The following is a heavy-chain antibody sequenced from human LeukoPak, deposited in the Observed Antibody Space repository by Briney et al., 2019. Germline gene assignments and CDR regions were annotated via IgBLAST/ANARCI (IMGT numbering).Heavy chain of an antibody. CDR1: GFTFSDYY. D-gene: IGHD3-3*01. J-gene: IGHJ4*02. CDR3: ARARGIYDFWSGYYRQNY. Sequence: GGSLRLSCAASGFTFSDYYMSWIRQAPGKGLERVSYISSRAITIYYDDSVKGRFTISRDNAKNSLYLQMNSLRAEDTAVYYCARARGIYDFWSGYYRQNYWGQGTLVTASS. V-gene: IGHV3-11*04. CDR2: ISSRAITI.